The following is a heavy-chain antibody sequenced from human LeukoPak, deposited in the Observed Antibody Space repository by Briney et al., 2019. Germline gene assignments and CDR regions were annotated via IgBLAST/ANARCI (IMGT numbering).Heavy chain of an antibody. CDR2: RNQDGSQT. CDR3: AKYNDYDFDY. J-gene: IGHJ4*02. D-gene: IGHD4-17*01. Sequence: GRSLRPSCAASALTFRSNWMSSVRQAPGKWLEWLAKRNQDGSQTKYVDSVKGRFTISRDNAKNSLHLQMNSLRADDTAVYYCAKYNDYDFDYWGQGTLVTVSP. CDR1: ALTFRSNW. V-gene: IGHV3-7*01.